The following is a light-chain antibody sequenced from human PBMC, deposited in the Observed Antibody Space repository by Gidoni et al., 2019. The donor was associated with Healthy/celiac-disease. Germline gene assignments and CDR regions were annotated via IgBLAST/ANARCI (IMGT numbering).Light chain of an antibody. V-gene: IGKV1-33*01. CDR2: DAS. J-gene: IGKJ4*01. CDR3: QQYDNLPLT. Sequence: DIQMTQSPSSLSASVGDRVTITCQASQDISNYLNWYQQKPGKAPKLLIYDASSLETGVPSRFSVGGSGTDFTFTISSLQPEDIATYYCQQYDNLPLTFGGGTKLEIK. CDR1: QDISNY.